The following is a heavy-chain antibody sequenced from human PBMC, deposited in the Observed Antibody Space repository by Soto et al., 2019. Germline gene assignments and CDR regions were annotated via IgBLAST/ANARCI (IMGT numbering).Heavy chain of an antibody. CDR2: IWFDGINK. D-gene: IGHD3-3*01. V-gene: IGHV3-33*01. CDR3: ARDRGSGYSAGHY. Sequence: QVQLVESGGGVVQPGRSLRLSCAASGFTFTNYGMHWVRQAPGKGLEWVAVIWFDGINKYYADSVKGRFTVSRDNSKSTLFLQMNSLRAEDTAVYYCARDRGSGYSAGHYWGQGTLVTVSS. J-gene: IGHJ4*02. CDR1: GFTFTNYG.